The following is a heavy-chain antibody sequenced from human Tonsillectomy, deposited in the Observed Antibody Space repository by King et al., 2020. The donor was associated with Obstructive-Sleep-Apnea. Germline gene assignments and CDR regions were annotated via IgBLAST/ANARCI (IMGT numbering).Heavy chain of an antibody. CDR3: ARGRSPVTHFDY. D-gene: IGHD4-17*01. V-gene: IGHV1-2*02. CDR2: INPNSGDT. Sequence: QLVQSGAEVKKPGASVKVSCKASGYTFTGYYMHWVRQAPGQGLEWMGWINPNSGDTNYAQNFQGRVTLTRATSISAAYMELSSLRSDDTAVYYCARGRSPVTHFDYWDQGTLVTVSS. J-gene: IGHJ4*02. CDR1: GYTFTGYY.